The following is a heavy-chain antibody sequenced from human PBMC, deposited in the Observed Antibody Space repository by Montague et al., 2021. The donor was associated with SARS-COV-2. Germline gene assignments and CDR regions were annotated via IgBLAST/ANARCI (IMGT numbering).Heavy chain of an antibody. Sequence: SLRLSCAASGFTFRYYSMNWVRRAPGKGLEWVSSTSYNGFFIYYADSVEGRFTISRDNADNSLYLQMHSLRVEDTAIYYCTRDLRSSAPTAYWGQGTLVTVS. CDR1: GFTFRYYS. D-gene: IGHD6-6*01. CDR3: TRDLRSSAPTAY. J-gene: IGHJ4*02. CDR2: TSYNGFFI. V-gene: IGHV3-21*01.